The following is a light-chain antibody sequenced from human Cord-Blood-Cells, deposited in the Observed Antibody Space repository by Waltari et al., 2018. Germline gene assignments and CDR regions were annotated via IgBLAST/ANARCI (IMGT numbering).Light chain of an antibody. CDR2: DAS. Sequence: DIQMTQSPSPLSASVGERVTITCRASQSISSWLAWYQQKPGKAPKLLIYDASSLESGVPSRFSGSGSGTEFTLTISSLQPDDFATYYCQQYNSYPYTFGQGTKLEIK. J-gene: IGKJ2*01. V-gene: IGKV1-5*01. CDR1: QSISSW. CDR3: QQYNSYPYT.